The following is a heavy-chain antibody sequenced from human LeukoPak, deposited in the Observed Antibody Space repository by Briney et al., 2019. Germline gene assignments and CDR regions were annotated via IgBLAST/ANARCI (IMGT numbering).Heavy chain of an antibody. CDR2: ISSSSSYI. V-gene: IGHV3-21*01. CDR1: GFTFSSYS. Sequence: GGSLRLSCAASGFTFSSYSMNWVRQAPGKGLEWVSSISSSSSYIYYADSVKGRFTISRDNAKNSLYLQMNSLRAEDTAVYYCARVLPGSHYYFDYWGQGTLVTVSS. CDR3: ARVLPGSHYYFDY. D-gene: IGHD1-26*01. J-gene: IGHJ4*02.